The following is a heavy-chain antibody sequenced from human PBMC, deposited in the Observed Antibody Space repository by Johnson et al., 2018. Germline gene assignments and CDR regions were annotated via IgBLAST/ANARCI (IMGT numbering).Heavy chain of an antibody. Sequence: QVQLRESGGGVVQPRRSLRLCCAASGFTFSSYGMHWVRQAPGKGLDWVAALSSDGRNEYYADSVKGRFSISRDKAKNTLYLQMNSLRVEDKAVFYGAKDRGPPVTDWGQGTLVTVSS. CDR1: GFTFSSYG. J-gene: IGHJ4*02. D-gene: IGHD2-21*02. V-gene: IGHV3-30*18. CDR3: AKDRGPPVTD. CDR2: LSSDGRNE.